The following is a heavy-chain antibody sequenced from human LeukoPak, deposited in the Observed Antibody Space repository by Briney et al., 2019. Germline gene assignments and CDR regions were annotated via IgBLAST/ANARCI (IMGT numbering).Heavy chain of an antibody. V-gene: IGHV4-4*07. CDR1: GGSISSYY. Sequence: SETLSLTCTVSGGSISSYYWSWIQQPAGKGLEWIGRIYTSGSTNYNPSLKSRVTMSVDTSKNQFSLKLSSVTAADTAVYYCAHYYDSRGVGAFDIWGQGTMVTVSS. CDR3: AHYYDSRGVGAFDI. D-gene: IGHD3-22*01. J-gene: IGHJ3*02. CDR2: IYTSGST.